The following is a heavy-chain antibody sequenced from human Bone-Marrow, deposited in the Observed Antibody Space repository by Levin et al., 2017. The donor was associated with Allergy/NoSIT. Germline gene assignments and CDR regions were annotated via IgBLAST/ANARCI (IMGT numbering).Heavy chain of an antibody. CDR1: GVSISSSSFY. D-gene: IGHD6-13*01. CDR3: ARHPPGIAASGGYFDY. J-gene: IGHJ4*02. CDR2: IYYSGST. Sequence: GSLRLSCTVSGVSISSSSFYWDLIRQPPGKGLEWIGSIYYSGSTYYNPSLKSRVTISADTSKNQFSLKLSSLTAADTAVYYCARHPPGIAASGGYFDYWGQGTLVTVSS. V-gene: IGHV4-39*01.